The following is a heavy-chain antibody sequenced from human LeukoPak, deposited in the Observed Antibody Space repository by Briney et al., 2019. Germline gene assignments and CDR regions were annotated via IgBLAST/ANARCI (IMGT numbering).Heavy chain of an antibody. V-gene: IGHV3-30*18. CDR2: ISYDGGNK. J-gene: IGHJ4*02. Sequence: GGSLRLSCAASGFTFSSYGMRWVRQAPGKGLEWVAVISYDGGNKYYADSAKGRVTISRDNSKNTLYLQMTSLRAEDTAVYYCAKDRGSYYVEYYVDYWGQGTLVTVPS. D-gene: IGHD1-26*01. CDR3: AKDRGSYYVEYYVDY. CDR1: GFTFSSYG.